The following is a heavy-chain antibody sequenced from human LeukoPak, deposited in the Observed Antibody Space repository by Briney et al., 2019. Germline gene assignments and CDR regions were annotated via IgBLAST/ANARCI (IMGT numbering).Heavy chain of an antibody. CDR3: AREKGFCSSTSCHSYYYYYGMDV. J-gene: IGHJ6*02. CDR1: GFTFSSYG. Sequence: PGRSLRLSCAASGFTFSSYGMHWVRQAPGKGLEWVAVIWYDGSNKYYADSVKGRFTIPRDNSKNTLYLQMNSLRAEDTAVYYCAREKGFCSSTSCHSYYYYYGMDVWGQGTTVTVSS. CDR2: IWYDGSNK. V-gene: IGHV3-33*01. D-gene: IGHD2-2*01.